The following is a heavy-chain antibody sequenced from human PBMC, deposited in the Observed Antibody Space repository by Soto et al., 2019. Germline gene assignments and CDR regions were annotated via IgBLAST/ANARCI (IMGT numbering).Heavy chain of an antibody. CDR3: ARAAYSYGTAYLSYYYGMAV. CDR2: SIPIFGTA. CDR1: GGTFSTYA. D-gene: IGHD5-18*01. J-gene: IGHJ6*02. Sequence: QVQLVQSGAEVKKPGSSVKVSCKASGGTFSTYAISWVRQAPGQGLEWVGGSIPIFGTANYAQKFQGRVTITADESTSTAYMELSSLRSEDTAVYYCARAAYSYGTAYLSYYYGMAVCGQGTTVTISS. V-gene: IGHV1-69*01.